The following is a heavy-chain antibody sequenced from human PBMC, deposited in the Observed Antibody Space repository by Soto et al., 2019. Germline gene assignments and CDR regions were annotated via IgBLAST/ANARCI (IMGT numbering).Heavy chain of an antibody. V-gene: IGHV5-51*01. CDR2: IYPGDSDT. CDR3: ASPQLGYCSGGSCYRSAFAI. CDR1: GYSFTSYW. D-gene: IGHD2-15*01. Sequence: PGESLKISCKGSGYSFTSYWIGWVRQMPGKGLEWMGIIYPGDSDTRYSPSFQGQVTISADKSISTAYLQWSSLKASDTAMYYCASPQLGYCSGGSCYRSAFAIWGQGTMVTVS. J-gene: IGHJ3*02.